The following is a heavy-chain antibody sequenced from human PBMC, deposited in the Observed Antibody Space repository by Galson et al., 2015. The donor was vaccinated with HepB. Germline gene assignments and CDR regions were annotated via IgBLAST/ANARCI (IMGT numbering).Heavy chain of an antibody. D-gene: IGHD3-22*01. V-gene: IGHV3-21*01. CDR1: GFTFSSYS. CDR3: ARDNNEDDYYDSSGYYWGY. J-gene: IGHJ4*02. CDR2: ISSSSSYI. Sequence: SLRLSCAASGFTFSSYSMNWVRQAPGKGLEWVSSISSSSSYIYYADSVKGRFTISRDNAKNSLYLQMNSLRAEDTAVYYCARDNNEDDYYDSSGYYWGYWGQGTLVTVSS.